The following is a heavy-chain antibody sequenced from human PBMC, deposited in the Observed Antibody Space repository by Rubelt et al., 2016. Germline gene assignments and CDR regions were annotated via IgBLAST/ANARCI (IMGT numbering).Heavy chain of an antibody. V-gene: IGHV3-53*01. CDR2: IYSGGST. CDR1: GFTVSSNY. D-gene: IGHD2-2*01. Sequence: GYGGGLVQPGGSLRLSCAASGFTVSSNYMSWVRQAPGKGLEWVSVIYSGGSTYYADSVKGRFTISRDNSKNTLYLQMNSLRAEDTAVYYCARDTPSSSTSCYLCYYYGMDVWGQGTTVTVSS. CDR3: ARDTPSSSTSCYLCYYYGMDV. J-gene: IGHJ6*02.